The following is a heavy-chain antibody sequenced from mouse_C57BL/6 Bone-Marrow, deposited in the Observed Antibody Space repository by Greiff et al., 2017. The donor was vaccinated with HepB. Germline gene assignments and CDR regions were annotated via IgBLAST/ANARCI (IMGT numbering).Heavy chain of an antibody. CDR3: TRDHYHGSSSWFAY. CDR1: GFTFSSYA. CDR2: ISSGGDYI. V-gene: IGHV5-9-1*02. D-gene: IGHD1-1*01. J-gene: IGHJ3*01. Sequence: EVKVVESGEGLVKPGGSLKLSCAASGFTFSSYAMSWVRQTPEKRLEWVAYISSGGDYIYYADTVKGRFTISRDNARNTLYLQMSSLKSEDTAMYYCTRDHYHGSSSWFAYWGQGTLVTVSA.